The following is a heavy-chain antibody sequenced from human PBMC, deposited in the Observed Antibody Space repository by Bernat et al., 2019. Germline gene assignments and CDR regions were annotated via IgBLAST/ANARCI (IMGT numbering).Heavy chain of an antibody. D-gene: IGHD6-13*01. CDR1: GFIFSSYT. CDR3: AKPIKVAAAGRGWRQGFDY. J-gene: IGHJ4*02. V-gene: IGHV3-30-3*01. CDR2: ISSDASNA. Sequence: QVQLVESGGGVVQPGRSLRLSCAASGFIFSSYTLHWVRQAPGEGLEWVAAISSDASNAYFADSVKGRFSISRDNSKNTLYLQMNSLRPEDTAVYYCAKPIKVAAAGRGWRQGFDYWGQGTLVTVSS.